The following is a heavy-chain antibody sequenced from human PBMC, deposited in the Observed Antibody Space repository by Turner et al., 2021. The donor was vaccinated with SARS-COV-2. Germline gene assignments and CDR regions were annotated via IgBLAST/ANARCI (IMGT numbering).Heavy chain of an antibody. CDR1: GATFSGCA. V-gene: IGHV3-23*01. Sequence: EVQLLQSRGGLVQPGGSVVLSTGASGATFSGCAMSWVRQEAGKGLECVSNISGSGGSTYYAGSVKGRLNMSRDKSKNTLYLQMISLRAEDTGVYYCAKDEVAGLLYDFYAMDVWGQGTTVTVSS. CDR3: AKDEVAGLLYDFYAMDV. CDR2: ISGSGGST. J-gene: IGHJ6*02. D-gene: IGHD6-19*01.